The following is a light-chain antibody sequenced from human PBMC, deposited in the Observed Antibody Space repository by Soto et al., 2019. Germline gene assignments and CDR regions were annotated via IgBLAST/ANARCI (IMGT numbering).Light chain of an antibody. CDR2: KAS. J-gene: IGKJ5*01. Sequence: SRMPPSPSFRFAAVGPRVTAICRASQSVSTRLAWYQPKPGHAPKVLIYKASTLKSGVPSRFSGSGSGTDFTLTISSLQPEDFATYYCQQSYSTPAITFGQGTRLEI. V-gene: IGKV1-5*03. CDR1: QSVSTR. CDR3: QQSYSTPAIT.